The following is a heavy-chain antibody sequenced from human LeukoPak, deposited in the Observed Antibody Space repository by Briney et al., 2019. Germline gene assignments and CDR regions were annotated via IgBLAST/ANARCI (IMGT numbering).Heavy chain of an antibody. J-gene: IGHJ4*02. V-gene: IGHV3-23*01. CDR3: ANSPGYCSGGSCYGY. D-gene: IGHD2-15*01. CDR1: GFTFSSYA. CDR2: ISGSGGST. Sequence: PGGSLRLSCAASGFTFSSYAMSWVRQAPGKGLEGVSAISGSGGSTYYADSVKGRFTISRDNSKNTLYLQMNSLRAEDTAVYYCANSPGYCSGGSCYGYWGQGTLVTVSS.